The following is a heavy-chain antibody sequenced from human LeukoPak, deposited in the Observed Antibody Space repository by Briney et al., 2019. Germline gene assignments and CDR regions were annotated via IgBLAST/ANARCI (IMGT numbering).Heavy chain of an antibody. V-gene: IGHV1-8*01. J-gene: IGHJ5*02. Sequence: ASVKVSCKASGYTFTNYDINWVRQTTGQGLEWMGWMNPHSGYNGYAQKFQGRVTMTRNTSISTAYMELSSLTSDDTAVYFCAREFNSSGSGFDPWGQGTLVTVSS. CDR2: MNPHSGYN. CDR3: AREFNSSGSGFDP. D-gene: IGHD6-6*01. CDR1: GYTFTNYD.